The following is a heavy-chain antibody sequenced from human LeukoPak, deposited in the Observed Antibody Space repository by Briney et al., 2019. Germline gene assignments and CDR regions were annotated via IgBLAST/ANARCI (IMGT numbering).Heavy chain of an antibody. J-gene: IGHJ3*02. D-gene: IGHD6-13*01. CDR2: INPNSGGT. V-gene: IGHV1-2*04. CDR3: ARAAKYSSSWYGGNAFDI. Sequence: ASVKVSCKASGYTFTGYYMHWVRQAPGQGLEWMGWINPNSGGTNYAQKFQGWVTMTRDTSISTAYMELSRLRSDDTAVYYCARAAKYSSSWYGGNAFDIWGQGTMVTVSS. CDR1: GYTFTGYY.